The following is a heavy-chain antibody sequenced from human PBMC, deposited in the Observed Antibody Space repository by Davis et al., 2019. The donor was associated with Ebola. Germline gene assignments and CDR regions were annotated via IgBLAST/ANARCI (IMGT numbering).Heavy chain of an antibody. J-gene: IGHJ4*02. CDR1: GGSISSHY. D-gene: IGHD3-10*01. CDR2: IYYSGST. CDR3: ARSLGGFRELNFDY. V-gene: IGHV4-59*11. Sequence: PGGSLRLSCTVSGGSISSHYWSWIRQPPGKGLEWIGYIYYSGSTNYNPSLKSRVTISVDTSKNQFSLKLSSVTAADTAVYYCARSLGGFRELNFDYWGQGTLVTVSS.